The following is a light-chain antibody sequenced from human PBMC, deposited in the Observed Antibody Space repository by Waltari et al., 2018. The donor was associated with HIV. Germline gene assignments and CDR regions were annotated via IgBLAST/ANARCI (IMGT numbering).Light chain of an antibody. V-gene: IGLV1-44*01. J-gene: IGLJ2*01. Sequence: QSVLTQPPSASGTPGPRVTIRWSGSSTNLGSNTVNWYQQPPGTDPKLLTYSNSRRPSGVRGRFSGSKSGTSASLAISGLQSEDEAEYYCAAWDGSLNGRVVFGGGTKLTVL. CDR1: STNLGSNT. CDR3: AAWDGSLNGRVV. CDR2: SNS.